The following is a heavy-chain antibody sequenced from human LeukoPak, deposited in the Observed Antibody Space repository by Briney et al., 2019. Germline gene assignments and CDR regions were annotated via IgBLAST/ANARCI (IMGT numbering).Heavy chain of an antibody. CDR1: GGSISSYY. D-gene: IGHD3-10*01. CDR2: IYTSGST. V-gene: IGHV4-4*07. CDR3: ARTTMVRGVITFDY. J-gene: IGHJ4*02. Sequence: SETLSLTCTVSGGSISSYYWSWIRQPARKGLEWIGRIYTSGSTNYNPSLKSRVTMSVDTSKNQFSLKLSSVTAADTAVYYCARTTMVRGVITFDYWGQGTLVTVSS.